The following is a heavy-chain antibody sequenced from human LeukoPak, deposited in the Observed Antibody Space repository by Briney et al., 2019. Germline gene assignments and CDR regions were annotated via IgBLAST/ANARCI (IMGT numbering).Heavy chain of an antibody. Sequence: GGSLRLSCVASGFTFSNYWMQWARQAPGEGLVWVSRVTDDGSSTAYADSVKGRFTISRDNARNTLSLQMNSLRVEDTAVYYCVRGGWHFDLWGRGTLVTVSS. V-gene: IGHV3-74*01. CDR3: VRGGWHFDL. J-gene: IGHJ2*01. CDR2: VTDDGSST. CDR1: GFTFSNYW.